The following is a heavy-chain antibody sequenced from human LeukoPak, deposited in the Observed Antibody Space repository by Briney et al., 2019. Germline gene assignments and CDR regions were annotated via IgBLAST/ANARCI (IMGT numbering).Heavy chain of an antibody. V-gene: IGHV3-30-3*01. D-gene: IGHD2-21*02. Sequence: GRSLRLSCAASRFIFSTYPMHCVRQAPGKGLEWVALISHDGTNQDFADSVKGRFTISRTNAKKTLYLQMKSLRPDDTAVYYCARDLVVVTAIGARYYYGMDVWGQGTTVTVSS. CDR3: ARDLVVVTAIGARYYYGMDV. J-gene: IGHJ6*02. CDR2: ISHDGTNQ. CDR1: RFIFSTYP.